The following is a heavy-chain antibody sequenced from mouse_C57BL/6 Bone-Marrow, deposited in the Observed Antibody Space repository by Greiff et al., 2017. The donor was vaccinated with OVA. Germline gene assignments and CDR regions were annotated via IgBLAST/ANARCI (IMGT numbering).Heavy chain of an antibody. CDR3: ARIGGFFHFDY. CDR2: ISDGGSYT. D-gene: IGHD2-14*01. Sequence: EVKLQESGGGLVKPGGSLKLSCAASGFTFSSYAMSWVRQTPEKRLEWVATISDGGSYTYYPDNVKGRFTISRDNAKNNLYLQMSHLKSEDTAMYYYARIGGFFHFDYWGQGTTLTVSS. J-gene: IGHJ2*01. CDR1: GFTFSSYA. V-gene: IGHV5-4*03.